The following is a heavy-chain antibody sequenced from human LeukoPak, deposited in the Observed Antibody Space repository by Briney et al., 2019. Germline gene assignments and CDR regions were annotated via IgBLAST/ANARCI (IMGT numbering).Heavy chain of an antibody. CDR2: INPGDSDT. CDR1: GYSFINYW. D-gene: IGHD3-22*01. Sequence: GESLQISCKGSGYSFINYWLGWVRQMPGKGLEWMGIINPGDSDTRYTPSFQGQVTISADKSISTAYLQWSSLKASDTAMYYCARHTDSSGYYLPFDYWGQGTLVTVSS. V-gene: IGHV5-51*01. CDR3: ARHTDSSGYYLPFDY. J-gene: IGHJ4*02.